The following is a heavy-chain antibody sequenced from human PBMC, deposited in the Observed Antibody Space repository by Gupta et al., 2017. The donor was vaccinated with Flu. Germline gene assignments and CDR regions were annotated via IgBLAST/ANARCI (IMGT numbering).Heavy chain of an antibody. V-gene: IGHV1-69*01. CDR3: ARGMGRDYDSSGWTDYYYYGMDV. D-gene: IGHD3-22*01. Sequence: QVQLVQSGAEVKKPGSSVKVSCKASGGTFSSYAISWVRQAPGQGLEWMGGIIPIFGTANYAQKFQGRVTITADESTSTAYMELSSLRSEDTAVYYCARGMGRDYDSSGWTDYYYYGMDVWGQGTTVTVSS. CDR2: IIPIFGTA. CDR1: GGTFSSYA. J-gene: IGHJ6*02.